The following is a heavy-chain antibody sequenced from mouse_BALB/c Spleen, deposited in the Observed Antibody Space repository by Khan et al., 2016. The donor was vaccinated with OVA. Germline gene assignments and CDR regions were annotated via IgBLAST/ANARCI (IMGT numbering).Heavy chain of an antibody. CDR3: AREGAYYRSDGWFSY. CDR1: GYTFTTYT. CDR2: INPSNGYT. V-gene: IGHV1-4*01. Sequence: VQLKQSGAELARPGASVKMSCKASGYTFTTYTMHWVKQRPGQGLEWIGYINPSNGYTNYNQKFKDKSTLTADKSSSTAYMQLSSLTSVYSAVYYCAREGAYYRSDGWFSYWGQGTLVTVSA. D-gene: IGHD2-14*01. J-gene: IGHJ3*01.